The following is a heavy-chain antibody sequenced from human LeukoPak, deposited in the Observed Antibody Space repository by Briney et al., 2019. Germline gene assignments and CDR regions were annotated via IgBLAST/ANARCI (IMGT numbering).Heavy chain of an antibody. D-gene: IGHD3-10*01. V-gene: IGHV3-23*01. CDR3: ARRRGVTFGDFDY. CDR2: FSGSGGSI. CDR1: GFTFSTYA. J-gene: IGHJ4*02. Sequence: GGSLRLSCVASGFTFSTYAMSWVRQAPGKGLEWVSSFSGSGGSIYYADSAKGRFTISRDNSKNTLYLQMNSLRAEDTALYYCARRRGVTFGDFDYWGQGTLVTVSS.